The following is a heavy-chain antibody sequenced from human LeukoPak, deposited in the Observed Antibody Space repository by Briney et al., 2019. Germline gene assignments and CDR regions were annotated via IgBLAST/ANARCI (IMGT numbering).Heavy chain of an antibody. Sequence: ASVKVSCKASGYTFTSYGINWVRQAPGEGLEWMGWISADNGNTNYAQKFQGRVTMTTDTSTSTAYMELRSLRSDDTAVYYCARLSGYSASGYLLPPDCWGRETLFTVSS. D-gene: IGHD6-13*01. J-gene: IGHJ4*02. V-gene: IGHV1-18*01. CDR3: ARLSGYSASGYLLPPDC. CDR2: ISADNGNT. CDR1: GYTFTSYG.